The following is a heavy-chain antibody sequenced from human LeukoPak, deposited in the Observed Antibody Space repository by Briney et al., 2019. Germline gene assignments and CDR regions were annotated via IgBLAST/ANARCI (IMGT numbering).Heavy chain of an antibody. CDR1: GFTFNSYS. Sequence: GGSLRLACAASGFTFNSYSMNWVRQAPGKGLEWVSSISSSSSYIYYAGSVKGRFTISRDNAKNSLYLQMNSLRAEDTAVYFCAKDDAWGRYQDWGQGTLVTVSS. CDR3: AKDDAWGRYQD. V-gene: IGHV3-21*04. CDR2: ISSSSSYI. D-gene: IGHD3-16*01. J-gene: IGHJ1*01.